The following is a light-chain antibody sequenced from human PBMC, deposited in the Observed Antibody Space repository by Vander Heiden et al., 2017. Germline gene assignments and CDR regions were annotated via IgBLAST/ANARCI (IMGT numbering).Light chain of an antibody. J-gene: IGLJ3*02. CDR2: DVS. CDR3: SSYTSNNTLV. V-gene: IGLV2-14*01. CDR1: SSDGGGYNY. Sequence: QSALPQPASVSGSPGPSITISCTGTSSDGGGYNYVSWYQQHPGKAPKLMIYDVSNRPSGVSNRFSGSKSGNTASLTISGLQAEDEADYYCSSYTSNNTLVFGGGTKLTVL.